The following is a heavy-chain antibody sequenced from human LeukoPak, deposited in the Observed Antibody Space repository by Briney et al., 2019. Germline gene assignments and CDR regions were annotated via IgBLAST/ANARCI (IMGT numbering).Heavy chain of an antibody. CDR3: ARAKNWLDP. J-gene: IGHJ5*02. Sequence: SETLSLTCAVYGESFSGYYWSWIRQPPGKGLEWIGEINHSGSTNYNPSLKSRVTISVDTSKNQFSLKLSSVTAADTAVYYCARAKNWLDPWGQGTLVTVSS. V-gene: IGHV4-34*01. CDR2: INHSGST. CDR1: GESFSGYY.